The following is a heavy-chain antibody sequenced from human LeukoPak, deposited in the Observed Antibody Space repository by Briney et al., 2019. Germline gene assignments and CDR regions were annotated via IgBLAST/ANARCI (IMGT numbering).Heavy chain of an antibody. J-gene: IGHJ4*01. CDR3: AKGNGTGSYYYFDY. D-gene: IGHD1-26*01. V-gene: IGHV3-23*01. CDR2: ISNSGGTI. Sequence: PGGSLRLSCPASGYSFSNYALRWVRQAPGEGRHWVSAISNSGGTIHYADSVKGRLTISRDNSKHTEYVQMNTLQAEDTAVYHCAKGNGTGSYYYFDYWGQGTLVIVSS. CDR1: GYSFSNYA.